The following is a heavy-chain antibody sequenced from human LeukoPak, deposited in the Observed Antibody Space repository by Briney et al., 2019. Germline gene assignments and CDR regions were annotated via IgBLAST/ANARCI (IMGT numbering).Heavy chain of an antibody. D-gene: IGHD3-3*01. CDR3: AKGFWSGDACYYYGMDV. J-gene: IGHJ6*02. Sequence: GGSLRLSCAASGFTFSSYGMHWVRQAPGKGLEWVAVISYDGSNKYYADSVKGRFTISRDNSKNTLYLQMNSLRAEDTAVYYCAKGFWSGDACYYYGMDVWGQGTTVTVSS. V-gene: IGHV3-30*18. CDR2: ISYDGSNK. CDR1: GFTFSSYG.